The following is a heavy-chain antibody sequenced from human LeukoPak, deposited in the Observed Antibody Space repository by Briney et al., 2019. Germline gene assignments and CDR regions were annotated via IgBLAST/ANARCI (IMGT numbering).Heavy chain of an antibody. Sequence: PGGSLRLSCAASGFTFSDYAMSWVRQAPGKGLEWVLGISGSGGSTYYADSVKGRFTVSRDNSKNTLYLLMNSLRAEDTAVYYCARSIAARFRWFDPWGQGTLVTVSS. J-gene: IGHJ5*02. CDR1: GFTFSDYA. CDR2: ISGSGGST. V-gene: IGHV3-23*01. CDR3: ARSIAARFRWFDP. D-gene: IGHD6-6*01.